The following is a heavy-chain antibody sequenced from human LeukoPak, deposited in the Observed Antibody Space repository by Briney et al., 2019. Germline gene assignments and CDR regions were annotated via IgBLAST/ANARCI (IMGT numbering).Heavy chain of an antibody. J-gene: IGHJ3*02. CDR3: ARDGISADSIAVADSRAFDI. D-gene: IGHD6-19*01. V-gene: IGHV1-69*01. Sequence: SVKLSCKASGGTFSSYAISWVRQAPGQGLEWMGGIIPLFGTATYAQKSQGRVTITADESTSTAYMELSSLRSEDTAVYYCARDGISADSIAVADSRAFDIWGQGTMVTVSS. CDR2: IIPLFGTA. CDR1: GGTFSSYA.